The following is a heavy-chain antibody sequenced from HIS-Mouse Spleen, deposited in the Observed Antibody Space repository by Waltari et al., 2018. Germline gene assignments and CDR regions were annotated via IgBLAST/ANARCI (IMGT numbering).Heavy chain of an antibody. CDR1: GYTLTELS. CDR3: ATIGQQLEALDY. D-gene: IGHD6-13*01. V-gene: IGHV1-24*01. Sequence: QVQLVQSGAEVKKPGASGKVSCKVSGYTLTELSIHWVRQAPGKGLEWMGGFDPEDGETIYAQKFQGRVTMTEDTSKDTAYMELSSLRSEDTAVYYCATIGQQLEALDYWGQGTLVTVSS. CDR2: FDPEDGET. J-gene: IGHJ4*02.